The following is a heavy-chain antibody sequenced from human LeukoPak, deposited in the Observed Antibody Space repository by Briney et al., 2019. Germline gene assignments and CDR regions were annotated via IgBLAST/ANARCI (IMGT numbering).Heavy chain of an antibody. CDR2: INPSGGST. J-gene: IGHJ5*02. D-gene: IGHD6-13*01. V-gene: IGHV1-46*01. CDR1: GYTFTRYY. CDR3: ARAGQQPFNRYNWFDP. Sequence: ASVKVSCKASGYTFTRYYMHWVRQAPGQGLEWMGIINPSGGSTSYAQKFQGRVTMTRDTSTSTVYMELSSLRSEDTAVYYCARAGQQPFNRYNWFDPWGQGTLVTVSS.